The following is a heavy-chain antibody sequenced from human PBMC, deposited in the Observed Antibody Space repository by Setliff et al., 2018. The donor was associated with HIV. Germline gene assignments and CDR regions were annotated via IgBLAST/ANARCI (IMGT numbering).Heavy chain of an antibody. V-gene: IGHV1-46*01. J-gene: IGHJ5*01. CDR1: GYTFTSYY. CDR2: INPSGGST. D-gene: IGHD3-3*01. Sequence: ASVKVSCKASGYTFTSYYMHWVRQAPGQGLEWMGRINPSGGSTSYAQKFQGRVTMTRDTSTSTDYMAVSSLRSEDTAVYYCAREGNFWRVFDPWGQGTMVTVSS. CDR3: AREGNFWRVFDP.